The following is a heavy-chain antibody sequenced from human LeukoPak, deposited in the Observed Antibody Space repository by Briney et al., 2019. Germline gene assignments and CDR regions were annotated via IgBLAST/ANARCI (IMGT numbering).Heavy chain of an antibody. CDR3: ARKYCSSTSCYLYGMDV. J-gene: IGHJ6*02. D-gene: IGHD2-2*01. Sequence: GASVKVSCKASGYTFTGYYMHWVRQAPGQGLEWMGLINPNSGGTNYAQKVQGRVTMTRDTSISTAYMELSRLRSDDTAVYYCARKYCSSTSCYLYGMDVWGQGTTVTVSS. V-gene: IGHV1-2*02. CDR1: GYTFTGYY. CDR2: INPNSGGT.